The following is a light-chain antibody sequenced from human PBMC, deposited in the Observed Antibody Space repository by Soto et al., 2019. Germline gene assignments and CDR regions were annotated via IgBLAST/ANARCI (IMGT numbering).Light chain of an antibody. CDR2: GAS. CDR1: QSVRRSY. V-gene: IGKV3-20*01. J-gene: IGKJ5*01. CDR3: QQHRRSVT. Sequence: ILLSHSRRAVAFSPRERATLSCRASQSVRRSYLAWYQRKPGQSPRLLIYGASSRATGIPARFSGGGCGTDFTLTISSLEPEDFAVYYCQQHRRSVTFGQGTRLEIK.